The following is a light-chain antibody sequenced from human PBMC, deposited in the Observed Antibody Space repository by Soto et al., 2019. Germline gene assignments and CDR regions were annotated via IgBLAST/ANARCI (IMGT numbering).Light chain of an antibody. CDR2: DVT. CDR3: CSYAGSSSFRVL. Sequence: QSALTQPRSVSGSPGQSVTISCTGTNSDVGTYNYVSWYQQHPCKAPKLIIYDVTKRPSGVPDRFSGSKSGKTASLIISGLQAADEAEYYCCCCSYAGSSSFRVLFGGGTQLTVL. J-gene: IGLJ2*01. CDR1: NSDVGTYNY. V-gene: IGLV2-11*01.